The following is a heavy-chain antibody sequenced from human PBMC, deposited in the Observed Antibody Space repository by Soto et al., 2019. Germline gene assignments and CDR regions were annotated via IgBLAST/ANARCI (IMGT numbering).Heavy chain of an antibody. CDR2: ISYDGSNK. D-gene: IGHD3-16*01. J-gene: IGHJ3*02. CDR3: AKGRQRIPNQRGNAFDI. CDR1: RFTFSSYG. Sequence: QVQLVESGGGVVQPGTSLRLSCAASRFTFSSYGMHWVRQAPGEGLEWVAVISYDGSNKYSADSVKGRFTISRDNSKNTLYLQMHSLRPEDTAVYYCAKGRQRIPNQRGNAFDIWGQGKLVTVSS. V-gene: IGHV3-30*18.